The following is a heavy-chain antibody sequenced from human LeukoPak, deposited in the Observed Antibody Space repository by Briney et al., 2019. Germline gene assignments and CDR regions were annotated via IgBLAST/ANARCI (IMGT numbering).Heavy chain of an antibody. CDR2: IYYSGST. CDR3: ARRPLMITFGGVIVNWFDP. Sequence: SETLSLTCTVSGGSISSSSYYWGWIRQPPGKGLEWIGSIYYSGSTYYNPSLKSRVTISVDTSKNQFSLKLSSVTAADTAVYYCARRPLMITFGGVIVNWFDPWGQETLVTVSS. J-gene: IGHJ5*02. V-gene: IGHV4-39*01. CDR1: GGSISSSSYY. D-gene: IGHD3-16*02.